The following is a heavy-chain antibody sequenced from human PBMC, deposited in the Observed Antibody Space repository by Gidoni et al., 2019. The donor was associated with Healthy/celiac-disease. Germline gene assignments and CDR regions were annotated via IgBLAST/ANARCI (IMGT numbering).Heavy chain of an antibody. CDR2: IYSGGST. V-gene: IGHV3-53*01. Sequence: EVQLVESGGGLIQPGGSLRLSWAASGFTVSSSYMSGVRQAPGKGLEWVSVIYSGGSTYSADSVKGRFTISRDNSKNTLYLQMNSLRAEDTAVYYCARYYGLGNWFDPWGQGTLVTVSS. CDR1: GFTVSSSY. J-gene: IGHJ5*02. D-gene: IGHD3-10*01. CDR3: ARYYGLGNWFDP.